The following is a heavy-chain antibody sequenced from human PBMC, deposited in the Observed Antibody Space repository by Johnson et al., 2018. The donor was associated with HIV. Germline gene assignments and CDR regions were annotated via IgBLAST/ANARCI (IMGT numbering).Heavy chain of an antibody. CDR1: GFTVNSNYY. CDR3: ARDRIRSSHAFDI. D-gene: IGHD6-6*01. J-gene: IGHJ3*02. Sequence: QVQLVESGGGLVKPGGSLRLSCAASGFTVNSNYYMRWVRQAPGKGLEWIAYISGGGVGTFYADSVKGRFTISRDNGNKVVYLQMNSLRAEDTAVYYCARDRIRSSHAFDIWGQGTMVTVSS. V-gene: IGHV3-11*04. CDR2: ISGGGVGT.